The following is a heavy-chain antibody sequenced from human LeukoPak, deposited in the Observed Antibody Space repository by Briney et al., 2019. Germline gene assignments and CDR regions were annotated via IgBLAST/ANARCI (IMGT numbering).Heavy chain of an antibody. V-gene: IGHV4-39*07. Sequence: SETLSLTCTVSGASINIRYHYWGWIRQSPGKGLEWIGSIYNSGSTYYNPSLKSRITISVDTSKNQFSLRLRSVTAADTATYYCARDRLWIEPLDYWGQGTLVTVSS. CDR2: IYNSGST. CDR3: ARDRLWIEPLDY. J-gene: IGHJ4*02. D-gene: IGHD5-18*01. CDR1: GASINIRYHY.